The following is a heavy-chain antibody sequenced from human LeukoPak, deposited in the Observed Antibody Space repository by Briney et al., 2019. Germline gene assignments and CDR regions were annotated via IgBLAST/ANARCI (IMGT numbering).Heavy chain of an antibody. J-gene: IGHJ4*02. CDR1: GGTFNSYA. CDR2: IIPIFGTT. Sequence: GASVKVSCKASGGTFNSYAISWVRQAPGQGLEWMGGIIPIFGTTNYARKFRGRVTLTADKSTRTAYMELNSLRAEDTAVYYCAKAAVLLWFNRAGYFDYWGQGTLVTVSS. D-gene: IGHD3-10*01. V-gene: IGHV1-69*06. CDR3: AKAAVLLWFNRAGYFDY.